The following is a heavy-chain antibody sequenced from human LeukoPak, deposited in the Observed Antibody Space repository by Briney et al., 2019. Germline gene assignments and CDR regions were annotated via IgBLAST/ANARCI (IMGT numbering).Heavy chain of an antibody. CDR2: VIPIFGTA. CDR1: GGTFSSYA. V-gene: IGHV1-69*13. CDR3: TRNVYWRFDY. J-gene: IGHJ4*02. D-gene: IGHD1-26*01. Sequence: GASVKVSCKASGGTFSSYAISWVRQAPGQGLEWMGGVIPIFGTANYAQKFQGRVTITADESTSTAYMELSSLRSEDTAVYYCTRNVYWRFDYWGQGTLVSVSS.